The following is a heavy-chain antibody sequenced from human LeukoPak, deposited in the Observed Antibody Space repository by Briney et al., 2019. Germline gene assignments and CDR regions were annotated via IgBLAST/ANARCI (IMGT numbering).Heavy chain of an antibody. J-gene: IGHJ6*03. CDR3: ARDWKVRSGPSETNYYYYYMDV. CDR1: GGTFSSYA. V-gene: IGHV1-69*05. CDR2: IIPIFGTA. Sequence: GSSVKVSCKASGGTFSSYAISWVRQAPGQGLEWMGRIIPIFGTANYAQKFQGRVTITTDESTSTACMELSSLRSEDTAVYYCARDWKVRSGPSETNYYYYYMDVWGKGTTVTVSS. D-gene: IGHD6-19*01.